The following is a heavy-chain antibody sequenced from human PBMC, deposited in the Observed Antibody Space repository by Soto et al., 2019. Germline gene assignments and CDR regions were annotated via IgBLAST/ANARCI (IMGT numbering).Heavy chain of an antibody. V-gene: IGHV3-23*01. CDR1: GFTFSSYA. CDR3: VPYIHAAGKRYFQH. D-gene: IGHD6-13*01. CDR2: VGTGGTA. Sequence: EVQLLESGGGLVQPGGSLRLSCAASGFTFSSYAMSWVRQAPGKGLEWVSAVGTGGTAYYADSVKGRFTIARDNSKNTLYLQMNSLRAEDTAVYYCVPYIHAAGKRYFQHWGQGTLVTVSS. J-gene: IGHJ1*01.